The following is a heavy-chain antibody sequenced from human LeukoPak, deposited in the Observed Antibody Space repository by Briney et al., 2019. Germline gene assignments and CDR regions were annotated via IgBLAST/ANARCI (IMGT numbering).Heavy chain of an antibody. Sequence: GGSLRLSCAASGFTFSSYSMNWVRQAPGKGLEWVSSISSSSSYIYYADSVKGRFTISRDNAKNSLYLQMNSLRAEDTAVYYCARASVQILVVPAASRYYYYGMDVWGQGTTVTVSS. CDR2: ISSSSSYI. CDR1: GFTFSSYS. D-gene: IGHD2-2*01. CDR3: ARASVQILVVPAASRYYYYGMDV. J-gene: IGHJ6*02. V-gene: IGHV3-21*01.